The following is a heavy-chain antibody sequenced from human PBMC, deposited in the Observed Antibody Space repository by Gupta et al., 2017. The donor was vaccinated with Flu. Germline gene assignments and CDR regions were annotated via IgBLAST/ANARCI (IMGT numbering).Heavy chain of an antibody. Sequence: QVQLVESGGGVVQPGRSLRLPCAASGFTFSSYGMPWLRQVPGKGLEWVAVISYDGSNKYYADSVKGRFTISRDNSKNTLYLQMNSLRAEDTAVYYCAKDRGVVVVAATTLDYWGQGTLVTVSS. J-gene: IGHJ4*02. V-gene: IGHV3-30*18. CDR2: ISYDGSNK. D-gene: IGHD2-15*01. CDR3: AKDRGVVVVAATTLDY. CDR1: GFTFSSYG.